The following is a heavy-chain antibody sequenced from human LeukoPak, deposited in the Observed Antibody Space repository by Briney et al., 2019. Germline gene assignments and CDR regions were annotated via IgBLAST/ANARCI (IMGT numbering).Heavy chain of an antibody. CDR3: ARVLVGATTDYYFDY. V-gene: IGHV4-30-4*08. D-gene: IGHD1-26*01. CDR2: IYYSGST. Sequence: SQTLSLTCTVSGGSISSGDYYWSWIRQPPGKGLEWIGYIYYSGSTYYNPSLKSRVTISVDTSKNQFSLKLSSVTAADTAVYYCARVLVGATTDYYFDYWGQGTLVTVSS. J-gene: IGHJ4*02. CDR1: GGSISSGDYY.